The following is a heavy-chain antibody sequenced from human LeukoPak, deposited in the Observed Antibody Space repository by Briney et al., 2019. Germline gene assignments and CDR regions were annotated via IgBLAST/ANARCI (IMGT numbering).Heavy chain of an antibody. Sequence: GGSLRLSCAVSRFAFSNYGMSWVRQAPGKGLEWVSAISGSGGSTYYADSVKGRFTISRDNSKNTLYLQMNSLRAEDTALYHCAKSSYYDTSGSYREYYFDYWGQGALVTVSS. CDR1: RFAFSNYG. D-gene: IGHD3-22*01. J-gene: IGHJ4*02. CDR2: ISGSGGST. V-gene: IGHV3-23*01. CDR3: AKSSYYDTSGSYREYYFDY.